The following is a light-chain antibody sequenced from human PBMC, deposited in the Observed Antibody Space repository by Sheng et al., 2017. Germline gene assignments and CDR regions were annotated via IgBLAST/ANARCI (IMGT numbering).Light chain of an antibody. CDR1: KLGDKY. J-gene: IGLJ3*02. CDR2: QDN. Sequence: SYELTQPPSVSVPPGQTASITCSGDKLGDKYACWYQQKPGQSPLLVIYQDNKRPSGIPERFSGSRSGTSATLGISGLQTGDEADYSCATWDSSLSAGVFGGGTKVTVL. V-gene: IGLV3-1*01. CDR3: ATWDSSLSAGV.